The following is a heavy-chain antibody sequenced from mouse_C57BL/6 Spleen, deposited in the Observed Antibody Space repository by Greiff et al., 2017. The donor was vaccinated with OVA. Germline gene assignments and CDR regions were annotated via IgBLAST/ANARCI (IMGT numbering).Heavy chain of an antibody. Sequence: EVQLQQSGPELVKPGASVKISCKASGYTFTDYYMNWVKQSHGKSLEWIGDINPNNGGTSYNQKFKGKATLTVDKSSSTAYMELLSLTSEDSAVYYCAVEDYYGSSLYYFDYWGQGTTLTVSS. CDR2: INPNNGGT. D-gene: IGHD1-1*01. CDR1: GYTFTDYY. V-gene: IGHV1-26*01. CDR3: AVEDYYGSSLYYFDY. J-gene: IGHJ2*01.